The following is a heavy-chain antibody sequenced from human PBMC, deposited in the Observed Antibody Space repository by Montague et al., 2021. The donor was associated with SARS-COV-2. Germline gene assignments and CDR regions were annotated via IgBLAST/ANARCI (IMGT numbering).Heavy chain of an antibody. D-gene: IGHD3-9*01. Sequence: SETLSLTCTVSGVVEPRRRSEEHTSELQSPMEFVCRLLYEKNTDFNPSLKSRVAISVDTSKNQFSLRLTSVTAADTAFYYCVRHSHYDGLNGPPDFWDQGSLVTVSS. CDR1: GVVEPRRR. CDR2: LLYEKNT. V-gene: IGHV4-59*08. CDR3: VRHSHYDGLNGPPDF. J-gene: IGHJ4*02.